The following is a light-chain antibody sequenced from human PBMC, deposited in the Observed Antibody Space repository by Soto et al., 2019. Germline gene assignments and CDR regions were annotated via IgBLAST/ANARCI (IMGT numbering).Light chain of an antibody. J-gene: IGKJ2*01. CDR1: QSLLHSNGYNY. Sequence: DIVMTQSPLSLPVTPGEPASISCRSSQSLLHSNGYNYLDWYLQKPGQSPQLLIYLGSNRASGVPDRFSGRGSGTDFTLNISRVEAEDVGVYYCMQALHSPPTFGQGTKLEIK. V-gene: IGKV2-28*01. CDR3: MQALHSPPT. CDR2: LGS.